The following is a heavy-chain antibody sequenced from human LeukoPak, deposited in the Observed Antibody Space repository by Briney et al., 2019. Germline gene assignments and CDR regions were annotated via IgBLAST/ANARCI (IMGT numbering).Heavy chain of an antibody. D-gene: IGHD6-13*01. Sequence: SETLSLTCTVSGGSISSYYWSWTRQPPGKGLEWIGYIYYSGSTNYNPSLKSRVTISVDTSKNQFSLKLSSVTAADTAVYYCARGGSSSSDPFDPWGQGTLVTVSS. V-gene: IGHV4-59*08. CDR2: IYYSGST. CDR1: GGSISSYY. J-gene: IGHJ5*02. CDR3: ARGGSSSSDPFDP.